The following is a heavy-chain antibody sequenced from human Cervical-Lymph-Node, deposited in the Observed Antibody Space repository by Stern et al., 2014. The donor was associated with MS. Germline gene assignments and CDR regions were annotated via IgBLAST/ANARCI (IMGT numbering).Heavy chain of an antibody. D-gene: IGHD3-3*01. CDR1: GYTFAGYY. V-gene: IGHV1-2*02. CDR2: INPKDGGT. Sequence: DQLVESGTEVKKPGASVKVSCKASGYTFAGYYMHWVRQAPGQGLEWMGWINPKDGGTNFAQKFQGRVTLTRDRSINTAFMELSRLRSGDTAVYYCARDCLMGFWSGCLDYWGQGALVTVSS. CDR3: ARDCLMGFWSGCLDY. J-gene: IGHJ4*02.